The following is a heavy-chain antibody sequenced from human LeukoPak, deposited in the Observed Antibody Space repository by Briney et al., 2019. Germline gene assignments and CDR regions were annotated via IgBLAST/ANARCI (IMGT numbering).Heavy chain of an antibody. CDR2: ISGSGGST. J-gene: IGHJ4*02. CDR3: AKDMGIAVAPDY. CDR1: GFTFSSYA. Sequence: RSGGSLRLSCAASGFTFSSYAMSWVRQAPGKGLEWVSAISGSGGSTYYADSVKGRFTIPRDNSKNTLYLQMNSLRAEDTAVYYCAKDMGIAVAPDYWGQGTLVTVSS. D-gene: IGHD6-19*01. V-gene: IGHV3-23*01.